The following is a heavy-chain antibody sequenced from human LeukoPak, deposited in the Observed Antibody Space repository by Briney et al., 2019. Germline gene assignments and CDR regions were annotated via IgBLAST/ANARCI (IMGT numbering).Heavy chain of an antibody. D-gene: IGHD1-26*01. V-gene: IGHV4-31*03. CDR1: GGSISSGGYY. Sequence: SQTLSLTCTVSGGSISSGGYYWSWIRQHPGKGLEWIGSIYYSGSTYYNPSLKSRVTISVDTSKNQFSLKLSSVTAADTAVYYCARPRIVGARAFDYWGQGTLVTVSS. J-gene: IGHJ4*02. CDR2: IYYSGST. CDR3: ARPRIVGARAFDY.